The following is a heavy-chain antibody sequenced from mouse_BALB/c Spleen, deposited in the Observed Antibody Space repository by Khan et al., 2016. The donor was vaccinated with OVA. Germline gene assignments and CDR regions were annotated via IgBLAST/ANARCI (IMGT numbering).Heavy chain of an antibody. Sequence: VRLQQSGPELVKPGASMKISCKASGYSFTDYTMNWVKQSHGKKLEWIGLINPYNGGTRYNQKFTGKATLTVDKYSSTAYMELLSRTSEESAAYYCAKGSNYVGFSMDYWGQGTSVTVSS. J-gene: IGHJ4*01. V-gene: IGHV1-26*01. CDR2: INPYNGGT. CDR3: AKGSNYVGFSMDY. D-gene: IGHD2-5*01. CDR1: GYSFTDYT.